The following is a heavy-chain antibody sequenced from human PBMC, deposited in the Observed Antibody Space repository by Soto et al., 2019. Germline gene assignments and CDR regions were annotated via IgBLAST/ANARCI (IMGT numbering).Heavy chain of an antibody. CDR1: GGSFSGYY. Sequence: SETLSLTCAVYGGSFSGYYWSWIRQPPGKGLEWIGEINHSGSTNYNPSLKSRVTISVDTSKNQFSLKLSSVTAADTAVYYCAGRYSSSGIGRDSYYYGMDVWGQGTTVTVSS. CDR2: INHSGST. J-gene: IGHJ6*02. D-gene: IGHD5-18*01. CDR3: AGRYSSSGIGRDSYYYGMDV. V-gene: IGHV4-34*01.